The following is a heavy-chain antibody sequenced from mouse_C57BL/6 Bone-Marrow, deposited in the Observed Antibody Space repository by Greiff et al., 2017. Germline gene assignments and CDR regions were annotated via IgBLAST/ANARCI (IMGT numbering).Heavy chain of an antibody. CDR2: IDPSDSYT. Sequence: VQLQQPGAELVRPGTSVKLSCKASGYTFTSYWMHWVKQRPGQGLAWIGVIDPSDSYTNYNQKFKGKATLTVDTSSSTAYMQLSSLTSEDSAVYYCARYDSNYVFDYWGQGTTLTVSS. D-gene: IGHD2-5*01. J-gene: IGHJ2*01. CDR1: GYTFTSYW. CDR3: ARYDSNYVFDY. V-gene: IGHV1-59*01.